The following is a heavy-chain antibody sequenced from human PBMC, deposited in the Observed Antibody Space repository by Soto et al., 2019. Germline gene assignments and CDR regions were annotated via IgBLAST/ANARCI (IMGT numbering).Heavy chain of an antibody. J-gene: IGHJ4*02. D-gene: IGHD3-10*01. CDR1: GFTFDDYA. CDR2: ISWNSGSI. CDR3: AKDIFPYGGSGSYFPFDY. Sequence: EVQLVESGGGLVQPGRSLRLSCAASGFTFDDYAMHWVRQAPGKGLEWVSGISWNSGSIGYADSVKGRFTISRDNAKNSLYLQMNSLRAEDTALYYCAKDIFPYGGSGSYFPFDYWGQGTLVTVSS. V-gene: IGHV3-9*01.